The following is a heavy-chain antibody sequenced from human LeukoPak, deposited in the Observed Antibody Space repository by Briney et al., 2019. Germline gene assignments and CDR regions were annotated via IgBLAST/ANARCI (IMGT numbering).Heavy chain of an antibody. CDR1: GYTFTTYL. V-gene: IGHV1-46*01. CDR3: ARDPANGRPDGYDI. D-gene: IGHD1-26*01. CDR2: LHPFTGGT. J-gene: IGHJ3*02. Sequence: ASVKVSCKASGYTFTTYLIHWVRQAPGQGLEWMGELHPFTGGTNYAQKVQGRVTMTRDTSTSTVYLELSSLTSEDTAVYFCARDPANGRPDGYDIWGQGTRVTVSS.